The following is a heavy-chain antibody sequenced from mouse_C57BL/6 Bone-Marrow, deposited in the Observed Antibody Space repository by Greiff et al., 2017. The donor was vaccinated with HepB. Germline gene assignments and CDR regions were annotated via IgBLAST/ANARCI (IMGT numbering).Heavy chain of an antibody. J-gene: IGHJ4*01. CDR1: GFTFSSYA. Sequence: EVKVVESGEGLVKPGGSLKLSCAASGFTFSSYAMSWVRQTPEKRLEWVAYISSGGDYIYYADTVKGRFTISRDNARNTLYLQMSSLKSEDTAMYYCTREYYYGSSHYYAMDYWGQGTSVTVSS. CDR2: ISSGGDYI. D-gene: IGHD1-1*01. CDR3: TREYYYGSSHYYAMDY. V-gene: IGHV5-9-1*02.